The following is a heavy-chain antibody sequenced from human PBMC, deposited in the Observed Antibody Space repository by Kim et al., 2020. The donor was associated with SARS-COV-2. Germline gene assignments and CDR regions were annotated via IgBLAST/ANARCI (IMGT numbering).Heavy chain of an antibody. CDR1: GGSVSSNDDY. CDR2: SYYSGTT. D-gene: IGHD3-10*01. Sequence: SETLSLTCTVSGGSVSSNDDYWTWIRQPPGKGLEWIGLSYYSGTTYYNPSLKSRAIISADTPKNHFSLKLSSVTAADTAVYYCARGDFFGSGATTPFFDFWGQRTLVTVSS. J-gene: IGHJ4*02. V-gene: IGHV4-30-4*01. CDR3: ARGDFFGSGATTPFFDF.